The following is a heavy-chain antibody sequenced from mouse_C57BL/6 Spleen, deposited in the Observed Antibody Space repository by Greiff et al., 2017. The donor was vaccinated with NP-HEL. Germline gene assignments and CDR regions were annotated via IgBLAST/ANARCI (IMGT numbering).Heavy chain of an antibody. CDR2: IYPGGGYT. CDR3: AREDREALDSSGYGYAMDY. D-gene: IGHD3-2*02. CDR1: GYTFTNYW. J-gene: IGHJ4*01. V-gene: IGHV1-63*01. Sequence: QVQLQQSGAELVRPGTSVKMSCKASGYTFTNYWIGWAKQRPGHGLEWIGDIYPGGGYTNYNEKFKGKATLTADKSSSTAYMQFSSLTSEDSAIYYCAREDREALDSSGYGYAMDYWGQGTSVTVSS.